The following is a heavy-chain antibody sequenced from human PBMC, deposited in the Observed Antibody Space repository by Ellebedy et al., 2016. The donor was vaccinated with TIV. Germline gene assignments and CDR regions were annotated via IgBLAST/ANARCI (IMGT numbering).Heavy chain of an antibody. CDR1: GGSMRSGPYC. CDR3: ARGRRDNTIQSHYYYYMDV. CDR2: INQSGRT. V-gene: IGHV4-30-2*01. Sequence: SETLSLTXAVSGGSMRSGPYCWSWIRQPPGKGLEWVGYINQSGRTYYNPSLKSRVTISVDRSRNQFSLKLNSMTAADTAVYYCARGRRDNTIQSHYYYYMDVWGIGTTVTVSS. D-gene: IGHD1-1*01. J-gene: IGHJ6*03.